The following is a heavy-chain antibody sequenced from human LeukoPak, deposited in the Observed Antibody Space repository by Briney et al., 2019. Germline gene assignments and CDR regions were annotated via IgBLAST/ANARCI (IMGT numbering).Heavy chain of an antibody. J-gene: IGHJ5*02. D-gene: IGHD2-2*01. Sequence: GGSLRLSCAASGFTFTSYSMNWVRQAPGKGLEWVSTISGGGGSTYYADSVKGRFTISRDNSKNTLYLQMNSLRAEDMAVYYCAMASSTSSGWFDPWGQGTPVTVSS. CDR2: ISGGGGST. CDR1: GFTFTSYS. V-gene: IGHV3-23*01. CDR3: AMASSTSSGWFDP.